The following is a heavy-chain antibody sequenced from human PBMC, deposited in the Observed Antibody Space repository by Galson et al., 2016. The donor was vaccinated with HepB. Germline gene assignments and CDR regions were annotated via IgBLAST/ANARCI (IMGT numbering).Heavy chain of an antibody. Sequence: PGKGLEWIGYIYYSGSTYYNPSLRSRVTISADTSKNQFSLKLSSVTAADTAVYYCASWGYSSSRYSDYWGQGTLVTVSS. J-gene: IGHJ4*02. CDR2: IYYSGST. D-gene: IGHD6-13*01. V-gene: IGHV4-31*02. CDR3: ASWGYSSSRYSDY.